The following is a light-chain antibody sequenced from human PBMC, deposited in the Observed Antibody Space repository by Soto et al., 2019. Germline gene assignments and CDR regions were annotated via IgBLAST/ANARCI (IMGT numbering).Light chain of an antibody. Sequence: QSVLTQPASVSGSPGQSITISCTGTSSDVGGYNYVSWYQQHPGKAPKLMIYEVANRPSGVSNRFSGSKSGNTASLTISGLQAEDEADYYCTSYTSSITYVFGTETKVTVL. J-gene: IGLJ1*01. CDR1: SSDVGGYNY. CDR3: TSYTSSITYV. V-gene: IGLV2-14*01. CDR2: EVA.